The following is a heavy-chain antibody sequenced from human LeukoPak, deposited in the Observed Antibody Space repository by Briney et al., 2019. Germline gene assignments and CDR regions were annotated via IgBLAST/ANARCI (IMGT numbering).Heavy chain of an antibody. CDR3: ARIVATALGFDP. J-gene: IGHJ5*02. CDR2: IYYSGST. Sequence: KSSETLSLTCTVSGGSISSGGYYWSWIRQHPGKGLEWIGYIYYSGSTYYDPSLKSRVTISVDTSKNKFSLKLSSVTVADTAVYYCARIVATALGFDPWGQGTLVTVSS. D-gene: IGHD5-12*01. V-gene: IGHV4-31*03. CDR1: GGSISSGGYY.